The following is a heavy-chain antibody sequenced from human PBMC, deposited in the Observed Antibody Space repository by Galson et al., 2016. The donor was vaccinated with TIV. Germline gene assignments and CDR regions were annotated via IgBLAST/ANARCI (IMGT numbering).Heavy chain of an antibody. CDR2: TYCRSRCNY. CDR1: GDSVSSNSAA. Sequence: CAISGDSVSSNSAAWNWIRQSPSRGLEWLGRTYCRSRCNYDYAVSVKSRITIESDTSKNQFSLQLNSVTSEDTAVYYCARAAGRNGATCHATCESFDLWGQGTKVTVSS. J-gene: IGHJ3*01. CDR3: ARAAGRNGATCHATCESFDL. D-gene: IGHD3-10*01. V-gene: IGHV6-1*01.